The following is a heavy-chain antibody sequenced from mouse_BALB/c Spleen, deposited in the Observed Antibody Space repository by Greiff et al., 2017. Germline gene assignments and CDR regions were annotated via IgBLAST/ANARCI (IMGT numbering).Heavy chain of an antibody. CDR2: IYPGNSDT. CDR1: GYSFTSYW. Sequence: EVQLQQSGTVLARPGASVKMSCKASGYSFTSYWMHWVKQRPGQGLEWIGAIYPGNSDTSYNQKFKGKAKLTAVTSASTAYMELSSLTNEDSAVYYCTTPYYYGSTSYAMDYWGQGTSVTVSS. J-gene: IGHJ4*01. CDR3: TTPYYYGSTSYAMDY. V-gene: IGHV1-5*01. D-gene: IGHD1-1*01.